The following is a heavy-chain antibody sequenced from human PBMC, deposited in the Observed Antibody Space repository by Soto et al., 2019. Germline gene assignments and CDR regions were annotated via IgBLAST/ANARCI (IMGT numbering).Heavy chain of an antibody. Sequence: QVQLQESGPGLVKPSGTLSLTCAVSGGSISTSHWWSWVRQPPGKGLEWIGEIYHSGSTNYNPSLKSRVTISVDKSKNHYSLKLGSVTAADTAVYYCARDRGYYDSSGHPNWFDPWGQGALVTVSS. CDR2: IYHSGST. J-gene: IGHJ5*02. V-gene: IGHV4-4*02. CDR3: ARDRGYYDSSGHPNWFDP. CDR1: GGSISTSHW. D-gene: IGHD3-22*01.